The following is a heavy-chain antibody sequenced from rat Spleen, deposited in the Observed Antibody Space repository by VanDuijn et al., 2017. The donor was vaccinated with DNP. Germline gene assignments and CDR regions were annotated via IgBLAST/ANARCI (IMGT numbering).Heavy chain of an antibody. CDR3: ARDGQWDYLDY. D-gene: IGHD1-1*01. CDR1: GFSLTNHH. Sequence: QVQLRESGPGLVQPSQTLSLACTVSGFSLTNHHVHWVRQPSGKGLEWMGVVWNGGTTHISSIFKSRVSISRDTSKSQVFLKVNSLQPEDTATYYCARDGQWDYLDYWGQGIMVTVAS. V-gene: IGHV2-30*01. J-gene: IGHJ2*01. CDR2: VWNGGTT.